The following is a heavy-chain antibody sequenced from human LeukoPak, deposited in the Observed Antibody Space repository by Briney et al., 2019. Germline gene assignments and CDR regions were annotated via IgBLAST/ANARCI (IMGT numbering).Heavy chain of an antibody. Sequence: PGGSLRLSCAASGFTFSSYSMNWVRQAPGKGLEWVSSISSSSSYIYYAASVKGRFTISRDNAKNSLYLQMNSLRAEDTAVYYCARSVTIYNGANWYFDLWGRGTLVTVSS. CDR1: GFTFSSYS. J-gene: IGHJ2*01. CDR2: ISSSSSYI. CDR3: ARSVTIYNGANWYFDL. V-gene: IGHV3-21*01. D-gene: IGHD3-9*01.